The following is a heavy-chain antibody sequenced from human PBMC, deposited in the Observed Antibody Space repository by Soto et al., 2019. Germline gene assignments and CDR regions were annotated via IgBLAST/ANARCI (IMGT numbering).Heavy chain of an antibody. Sequence: QLQLQESGSGLVKPSQTLSLTCAVSGGSISSGGYSWSWIRQPPGKGLEWIGYIFHSGSTYYNPSPKSRVXXXLXRSKKQFSLKLSSVTAAETAVYYCARGMTTVTTLDYWGQGTLVTVSS. CDR3: ARGMTTVTTLDY. J-gene: IGHJ4*02. CDR2: IFHSGST. CDR1: GGSISSGGYS. D-gene: IGHD4-17*01. V-gene: IGHV4-30-2*01.